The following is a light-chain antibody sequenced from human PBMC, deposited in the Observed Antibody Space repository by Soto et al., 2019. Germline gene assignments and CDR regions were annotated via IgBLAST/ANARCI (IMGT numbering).Light chain of an antibody. CDR2: GAS. V-gene: IGKV3-20*01. CDR1: QSVSSSY. CDR3: QQYGSSLIT. J-gene: IGKJ5*01. Sequence: IVLTQSPGTLSLSPGAIATLSYSASQSVSSSYLAWYQQKPGQARRLLIYGASSRATGIPDRFSGSGSGTDFTLTISRLEPEDFAVYYCQQYGSSLITVGQGTRLEIK.